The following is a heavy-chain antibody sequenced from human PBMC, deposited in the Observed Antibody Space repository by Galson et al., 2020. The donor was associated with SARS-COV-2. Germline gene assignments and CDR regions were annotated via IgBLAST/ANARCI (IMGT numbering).Heavy chain of an antibody. Sequence: GESLKISCKASGYTFTLYYMHWVRQAPGQGLEWMGIITPSGGSTTYAQKFQGRVTMTRDTSTTTVFMELSSLRSDDTAVYYCARAPESSSSVDYWGQGTLVTVSS. D-gene: IGHD6-13*01. CDR3: ARAPESSSSVDY. CDR2: ITPSGGST. V-gene: IGHV1-46*01. CDR1: GYTFTLYY. J-gene: IGHJ4*02.